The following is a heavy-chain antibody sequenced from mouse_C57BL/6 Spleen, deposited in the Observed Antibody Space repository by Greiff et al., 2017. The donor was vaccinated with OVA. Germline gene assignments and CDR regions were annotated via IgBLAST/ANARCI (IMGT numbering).Heavy chain of an antibody. Sequence: QVQLKESGPGLVAPSQSLSITCTVSGFSLTSYAISWVRQPPGKGLEWLGVIWTGGGTTYNSALKSRLSISKDNSKSQVFLKMNSLQTDDTARYYCARNIYDYDWFAYWGHGTLVTVSA. CDR1: GFSLTSYA. CDR3: ARNIYDYDWFAY. J-gene: IGHJ3*01. CDR2: IWTGGGT. D-gene: IGHD2-4*01. V-gene: IGHV2-9-1*01.